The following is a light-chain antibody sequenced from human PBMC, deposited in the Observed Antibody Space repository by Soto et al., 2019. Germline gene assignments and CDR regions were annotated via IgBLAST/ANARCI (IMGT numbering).Light chain of an antibody. J-gene: IGLJ3*02. V-gene: IGLV1-40*01. Sequence: QSVLTQPPSVSGAPGQRVTISCTGSSSNIGAGYDVHWYQQLPGTAPKRLISGNSNRPSGVPDRFSGSKSGTSASLAITGLKAEDEADYYCQSYDSSLSGWVFGGGTELTVL. CDR3: QSYDSSLSGWV. CDR2: GNS. CDR1: SSNIGAGYD.